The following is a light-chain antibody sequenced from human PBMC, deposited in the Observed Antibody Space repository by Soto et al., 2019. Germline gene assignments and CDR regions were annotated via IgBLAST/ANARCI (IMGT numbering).Light chain of an antibody. CDR3: SSYAYVSMV. CDR2: EDS. V-gene: IGLV2-23*01. CDR1: SSYVGIYNL. Sequence: QSALTQPDSVSGSPGQSITISCTGISSYVGIYNLVSWYQQHPGRVPKLIIYEDSMRPSGVSDRFSGSKSGNTASLTISGLQADDAAVYYCSSYAYVSMVFGAGTNLTVL. J-gene: IGLJ2*01.